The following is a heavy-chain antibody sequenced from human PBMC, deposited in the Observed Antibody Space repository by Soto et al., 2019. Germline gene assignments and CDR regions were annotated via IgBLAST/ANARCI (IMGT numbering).Heavy chain of an antibody. Sequence: QVQLQESGPGLVKPSQTLSLTCTVSGGSISSGGYYWSWIRQHPGKGLEWIGYIYYSGSTYYNPSLKSRVTISVDTSKNQFSLKLSSVTAADTAVYYCARDGAVRTLAGAFDIWGQGTMVTVSS. CDR1: GGSISSGGYY. CDR3: ARDGAVRTLAGAFDI. V-gene: IGHV4-31*03. J-gene: IGHJ3*02. D-gene: IGHD3-16*01. CDR2: IYYSGST.